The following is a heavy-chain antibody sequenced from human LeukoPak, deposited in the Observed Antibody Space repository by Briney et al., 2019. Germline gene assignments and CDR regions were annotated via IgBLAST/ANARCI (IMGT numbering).Heavy chain of an antibody. CDR2: ISYDGSNK. V-gene: IGHV3-30*18. CDR3: AKIHTVLDY. J-gene: IGHJ4*02. D-gene: IGHD4-17*01. CDR1: GFTFSSSW. Sequence: GGSLRLSCAVSGFTFSSSWMHWVRQAPGKGLEWVAVISYDGSNKYYADSVKGRFTISRDNSKNTLYLQMNSLRAEDTAVYYCAKIHTVLDYWGQGTLVTVSS.